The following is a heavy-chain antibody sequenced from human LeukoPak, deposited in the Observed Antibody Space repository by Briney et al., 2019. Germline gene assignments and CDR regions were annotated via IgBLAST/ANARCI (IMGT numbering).Heavy chain of an antibody. CDR1: GFTFDDYA. CDR3: ARLLIVGSGSYPLDY. J-gene: IGHJ4*02. CDR2: MMEDGSEK. Sequence: GGSLRLSCAASGFTFDDYAMHWVRQAPGKGLEWVANMMEDGSEKYYVDSVKGRFTISRDNAKNSLYLQMNSLRVEDTAVYYCARLLIVGSGSYPLDYWGQGTLVTVSS. V-gene: IGHV3-7*01. D-gene: IGHD3-10*01.